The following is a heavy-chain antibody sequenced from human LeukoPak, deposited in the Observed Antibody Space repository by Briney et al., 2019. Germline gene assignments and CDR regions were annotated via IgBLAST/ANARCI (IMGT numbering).Heavy chain of an antibody. CDR1: EFDFSSHA. D-gene: IGHD4-17*01. Sequence: GGSLKLSCAASEFDFSSHAMTWVRQAPGKGLEWVSAISISGSKTYYADSVKGRFTISRDNSKNTLYLQMNSLRAEDTAVYYCANEIRPNDYWGQGTQVTVSS. CDR3: ANEIRPNDY. J-gene: IGHJ4*02. CDR2: ISISGSKT. V-gene: IGHV3-23*01.